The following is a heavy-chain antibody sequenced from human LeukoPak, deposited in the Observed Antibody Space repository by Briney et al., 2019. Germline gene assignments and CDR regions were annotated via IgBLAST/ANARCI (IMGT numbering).Heavy chain of an antibody. J-gene: IGHJ4*02. D-gene: IGHD5-12*01. CDR3: ARKDIVATVRSGEAGTIDY. Sequence: TGGSLRLSCAASGFTFSSYGMHWVRQAPGKGLEWVAFIRYDGSNKYYADSVKGRFTISRDNSKNTLYLQMNSLRAEDTAVYYCARKDIVATVRSGEAGTIDYWGQGTLVTVSS. V-gene: IGHV3-30*02. CDR1: GFTFSSYG. CDR2: IRYDGSNK.